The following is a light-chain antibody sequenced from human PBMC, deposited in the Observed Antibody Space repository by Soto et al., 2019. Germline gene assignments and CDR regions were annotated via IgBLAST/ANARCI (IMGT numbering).Light chain of an antibody. Sequence: QSVLTQPASVSGSPGQSITISCTGTSSDVGGYNYVSWYQQHPGKAPKLMIYDVSNRPSGVSNRFSGSKSGNTASLTISGLQAEDEADHYCSSYTTSGSLVFGGGIKVTVL. CDR3: SSYTTSGSLV. CDR1: SSDVGGYNY. J-gene: IGLJ2*01. V-gene: IGLV2-14*01. CDR2: DVS.